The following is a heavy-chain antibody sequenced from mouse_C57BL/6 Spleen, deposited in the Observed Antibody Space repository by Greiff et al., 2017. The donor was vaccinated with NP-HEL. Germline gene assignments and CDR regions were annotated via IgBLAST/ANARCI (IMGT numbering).Heavy chain of an antibody. D-gene: IGHD1-1*01. CDR3: ARILPYYYGSSSYYFDY. CDR1: GFSLSTFGMG. V-gene: IGHV8-8*01. CDR2: IWWDDDK. J-gene: IGHJ2*01. Sequence: QVTLKESGPGILQPSQTLSLTCSFSGFSLSTFGMGVGWIRQPSGKGLEWLAHIWWDDDKYYNPALKSRLTISKDTSKNQVFLKIANVDTADTATYYCARILPYYYGSSSYYFDYWGQGTTLTVSS.